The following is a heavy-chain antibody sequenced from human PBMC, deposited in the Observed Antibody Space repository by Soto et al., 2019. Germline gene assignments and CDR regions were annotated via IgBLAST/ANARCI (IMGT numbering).Heavy chain of an antibody. J-gene: IGHJ3*02. Sequence: SSVKVSCSASGATFSSYAISWVRQAPGQGREWMGEIIPIFGTANYAQKCQGRVTITADKSTSRAYMELSSLRSEDTAVYYCAAVAAPPDACNIWGQCTIVTV. CDR2: IIPIFGTA. V-gene: IGHV1-69*06. D-gene: IGHD6-19*01. CDR3: AAVAAPPDACNI. CDR1: GATFSSYA.